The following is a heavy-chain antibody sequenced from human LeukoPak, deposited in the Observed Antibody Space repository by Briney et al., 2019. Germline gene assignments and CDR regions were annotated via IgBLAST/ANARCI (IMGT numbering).Heavy chain of an antibody. Sequence: ASVKVSCKASGHSFTGYFIHWVRQAPGQGLEWMGRLNPSTCATNYAQTFQGRVTMTRDTSIDTAYMEVSALRSDDTAVYYCATTFSGSYPEIDYWGQGTLVTVSS. CDR1: GHSFTGYF. D-gene: IGHD6-19*01. CDR3: ATTFSGSYPEIDY. CDR2: LNPSTCAT. V-gene: IGHV1-2*02. J-gene: IGHJ4*02.